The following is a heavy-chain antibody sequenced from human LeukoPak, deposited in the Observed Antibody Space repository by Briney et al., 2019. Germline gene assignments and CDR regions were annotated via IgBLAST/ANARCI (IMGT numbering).Heavy chain of an antibody. V-gene: IGHV3-23*01. Sequence: GGSLRLSCAASGFTFSSYAMSWVRQAPGKGLEWVSSISGSGGSTYYADSVKGQFTISRDNAKNPLYLQMNSLRAEDTAVYYCTKPFRDGVVVSIWGQGTMVTVSS. CDR1: GFTFSSYA. J-gene: IGHJ3*02. D-gene: IGHD3-22*01. CDR3: TKPFRDGVVVSI. CDR2: ISGSGGST.